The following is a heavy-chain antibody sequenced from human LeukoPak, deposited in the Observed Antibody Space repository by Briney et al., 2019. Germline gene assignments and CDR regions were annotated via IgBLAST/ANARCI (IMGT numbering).Heavy chain of an antibody. Sequence: GGSLRLSCAASGFTFSSYSMNWVRQAPGKGLEWVSSISSNSSYIYYADSVKGRFTISRDNAKNSLYLQMNSLRAEDTAVYYCARDLPFNYPNFDYWGQGTLVTVSS. CDR2: ISSNSSYI. CDR3: ARDLPFNYPNFDY. V-gene: IGHV3-21*01. J-gene: IGHJ4*02. D-gene: IGHD4-11*01. CDR1: GFTFSSYS.